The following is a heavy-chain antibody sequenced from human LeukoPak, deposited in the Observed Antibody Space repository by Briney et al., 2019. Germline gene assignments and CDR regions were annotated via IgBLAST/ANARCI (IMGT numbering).Heavy chain of an antibody. CDR1: GYTFTGYY. V-gene: IGHV1-2*02. CDR2: INPNRGGT. D-gene: IGHD5-18*01. CDR3: ARDSGYSYGSYYYYYGMDV. Sequence: GASVKVSCKASGYTFTGYYMHWVRQAPGQGLEWMGWINPNRGGTNYAQKFQGRVTMTRDTSISTAYMELSRLRSDDTAVYYCARDSGYSYGSYYYYYGMDVWGQGTTVTVSS. J-gene: IGHJ6*02.